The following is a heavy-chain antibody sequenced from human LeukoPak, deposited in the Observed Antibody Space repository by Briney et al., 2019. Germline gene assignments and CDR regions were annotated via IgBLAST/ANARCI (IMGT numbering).Heavy chain of an antibody. Sequence: ASVKVSCKASGYTFTSYDINWVRQATGQGLEWMGWMNPNSGNTGYAQKFQGRVTITRNTSISTAYMELSSLRSEDTAVYYCARATVISGHFANELRWYAFDIWGQGTMVTVSS. CDR1: GYTFTSYD. D-gene: IGHD4-23*01. V-gene: IGHV1-8*03. CDR3: ARATVISGHFANELRWYAFDI. J-gene: IGHJ3*02. CDR2: MNPNSGNT.